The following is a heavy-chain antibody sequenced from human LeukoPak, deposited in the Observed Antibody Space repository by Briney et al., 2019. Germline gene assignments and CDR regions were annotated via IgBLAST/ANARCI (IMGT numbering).Heavy chain of an antibody. V-gene: IGHV1-18*01. CDR1: GYTFTSYG. D-gene: IGHD3-9*01. J-gene: IGHJ3*02. CDR3: ARVKLYYDILTGYYHADAFDI. CDR2: ISAYNGNT. Sequence: ASVKVSSKASGYTFTSYGISWVRQAPGQGLEWMGWISAYNGNTNYAQKLQGRVTMTTDTSTSTAYMELRSLRSDDTAVYYCARVKLYYDILTGYYHADAFDIWGQGTMVTVSS.